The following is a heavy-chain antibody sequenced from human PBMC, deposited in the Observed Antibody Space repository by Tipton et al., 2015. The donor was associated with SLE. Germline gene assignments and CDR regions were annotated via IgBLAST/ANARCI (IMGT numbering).Heavy chain of an antibody. Sequence: SLRLSCAASGFSFDDHAMHWVRQVPGRGLEWVSGISWNSGNIGYADSVRGRFTISRDNAENSLYLQMNSRRVEDTALYYCGKAIGKIVVAAGAYWGRGTLGTVST. V-gene: IGHV3-9*01. CDR3: GKAIGKIVVAAGAY. CDR2: ISWNSGNI. J-gene: IGHJ4*02. D-gene: IGHD2-15*01. CDR1: GFSFDDHA.